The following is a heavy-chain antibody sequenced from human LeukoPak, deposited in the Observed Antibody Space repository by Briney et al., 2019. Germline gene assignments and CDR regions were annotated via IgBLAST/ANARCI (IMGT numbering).Heavy chain of an antibody. CDR3: ARARYEHWYFDL. V-gene: IGHV1-18*01. Sequence: ASVKVSCKASGYTFTNFVIHWVRQAPGQGLEWMGWISAYNGNTNYAQKLQGRVTMTTDTSTSTAYMELRSLRSDDTAVYYCARARYEHWYFDLWGRGTLVTVSS. CDR1: GYTFTNFV. D-gene: IGHD2-2*01. J-gene: IGHJ2*01. CDR2: ISAYNGNT.